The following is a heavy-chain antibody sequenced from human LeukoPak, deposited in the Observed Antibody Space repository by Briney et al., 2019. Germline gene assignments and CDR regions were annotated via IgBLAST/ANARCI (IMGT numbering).Heavy chain of an antibody. CDR3: AKVLRGLAYYADKSE. V-gene: IGHV3-23*01. J-gene: IGHJ4*02. CDR1: GFTFSSYA. Sequence: PGGSLRLSCAASGFTFSSYAMNWVRQAPGKGLEWVSGISDTGRSTYYADSVKGRFTISRSNSKNTLYLQMSSLRDEDTAVYYCAKVLRGLAYYADKSEWGQGTLVTVSS. D-gene: IGHD4-17*01. CDR2: ISDTGRST.